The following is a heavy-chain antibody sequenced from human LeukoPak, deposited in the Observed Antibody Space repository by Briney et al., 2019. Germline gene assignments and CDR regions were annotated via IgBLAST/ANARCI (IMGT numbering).Heavy chain of an antibody. CDR2: IYFSGST. J-gene: IGHJ5*02. Sequence: SETLSLTCTVSGGSISSYSWSWIRQPPGKGLEWIGYIYFSGSTNYNPSLKSRVTISVDTSKNQFSLKLSSVTAADTAVYYCARSPNCNSGWFDPWGQGTLVTVSS. V-gene: IGHV4-59*01. D-gene: IGHD1/OR15-1a*01. CDR1: GGSISSYS. CDR3: ARSPNCNSGWFDP.